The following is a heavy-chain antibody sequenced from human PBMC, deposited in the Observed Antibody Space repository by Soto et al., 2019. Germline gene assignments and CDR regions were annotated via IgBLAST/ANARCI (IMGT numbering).Heavy chain of an antibody. Sequence: EVQAVESGGGLVKPGGSLRLSCAASGFSFSNAWMNWVRQAPGQGLEWVARIKSKGSGGSTDYAAPVKGRFTISRDDSRTTLSLQMNSLKTEDTAMYYCATSTVMAPGAFDIWGQGTMVTVSS. D-gene: IGHD5-18*01. J-gene: IGHJ3*02. CDR2: IKSKGSGGST. CDR1: GFSFSNAW. CDR3: ATSTVMAPGAFDI. V-gene: IGHV3-15*07.